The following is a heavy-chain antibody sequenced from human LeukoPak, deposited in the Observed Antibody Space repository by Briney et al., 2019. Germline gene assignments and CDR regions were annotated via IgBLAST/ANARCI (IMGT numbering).Heavy chain of an antibody. V-gene: IGHV3-23*01. CDR1: GFTFSSYA. D-gene: IGHD4-17*01. J-gene: IGHJ4*02. CDR2: ISGSGGST. Sequence: GGSLRLSCAASGFTFSSYAMSWVRQAPGKGLKWVSAISGSGGSTYYADSVKGRFTISRDNSKNTLYLQMNSLRAEDTAVYYCANPMSPTVDFDYWGQGTLVTVSS. CDR3: ANPMSPTVDFDY.